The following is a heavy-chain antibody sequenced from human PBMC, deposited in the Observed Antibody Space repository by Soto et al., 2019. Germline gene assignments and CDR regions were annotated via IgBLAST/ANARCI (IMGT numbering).Heavy chain of an antibody. Sequence: GGSLRLSCAATGFTFSSYSMNWVRQAPGKGLEWVSSISSSSSYIYYADSVKGRFTISRDNAKNSLYLQMNSLRAEDTAVYYCARDIVRLGSGYWGQGTLVTVSS. V-gene: IGHV3-21*01. D-gene: IGHD2-8*01. CDR3: ARDIVRLGSGY. CDR2: ISSSSSYI. CDR1: GFTFSSYS. J-gene: IGHJ4*02.